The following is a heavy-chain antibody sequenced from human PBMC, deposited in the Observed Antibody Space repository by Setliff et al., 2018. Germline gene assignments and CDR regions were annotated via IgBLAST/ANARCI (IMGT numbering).Heavy chain of an antibody. V-gene: IGHV3-23*01. CDR2: ITSSGRDT. Sequence: GGSLRLSCATSGFTFSNYAMGWVRQAPGKGLEWVSVITSSGRDTYYTDSVKGRFTISRDNSDNTLYLQMNSLRDADTAIYYCVKELSMAYGNDWGLGTLVTVSS. D-gene: IGHD1-1*01. CDR3: VKELSMAYGND. J-gene: IGHJ4*02. CDR1: GFTFSNYA.